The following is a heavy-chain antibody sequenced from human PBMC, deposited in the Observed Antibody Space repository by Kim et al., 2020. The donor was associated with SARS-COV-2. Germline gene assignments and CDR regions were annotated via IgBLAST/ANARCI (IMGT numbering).Heavy chain of an antibody. D-gene: IGHD3-22*01. Sequence: GGSLRLSCAASGFTFSNAWMSWVRQAPGKGLEWVGRIKSKTDGGTTDYAAPVKGRFTISRDDSKNTLYLQMNSLKTEDTAVYYCTTPDSSGYYQPAPFDYWGQGTLVTVSS. CDR1: GFTFSNAW. J-gene: IGHJ4*02. CDR3: TTPDSSGYYQPAPFDY. CDR2: IKSKTDGGTT. V-gene: IGHV3-15*01.